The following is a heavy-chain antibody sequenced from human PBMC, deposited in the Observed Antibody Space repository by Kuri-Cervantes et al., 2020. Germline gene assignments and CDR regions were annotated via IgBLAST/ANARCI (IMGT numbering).Heavy chain of an antibody. V-gene: IGHV4-59*01. J-gene: IGHJ6*03. CDR2: IYYSGST. CDR3: ARGGSGYSYGYYYYYYMDV. D-gene: IGHD5-18*01. Sequence: SETLSLTCTVSGGSISSYYWSWIRQPPGKGLEWIGYIYYSGSTNYNPFLKSRVTISVDTSKNQFSLQLSSVTAADTAVYYCARGGSGYSYGYYYYYYMDVWGKGTTVTVSS. CDR1: GGSISSYY.